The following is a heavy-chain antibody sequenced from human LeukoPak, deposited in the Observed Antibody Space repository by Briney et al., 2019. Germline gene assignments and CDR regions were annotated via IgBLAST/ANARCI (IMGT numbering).Heavy chain of an antibody. CDR1: GGTFSSYA. Sequence: SVKVSCKASGGTFSSYAISWVRQAPGQGLEWMGGIIPIFGTANYAQKFQGRVTTTADESTSTAYMELSSLRSEDTAVYYCARGLSGYAWFDPWGQGTLVTVSS. CDR2: IIPIFGTA. D-gene: IGHD5-12*01. CDR3: ARGLSGYAWFDP. V-gene: IGHV1-69*13. J-gene: IGHJ5*02.